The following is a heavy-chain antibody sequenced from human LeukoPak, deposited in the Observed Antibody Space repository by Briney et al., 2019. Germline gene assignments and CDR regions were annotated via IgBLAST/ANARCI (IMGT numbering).Heavy chain of an antibody. CDR3: ARQDAFDI. Sequence: SETLSLTCTVSGGSISSSSYYWGWIRQPPGKGLEWIGSIYYSGSTYYNPSLKSRVTISVDTSRNQFSLKLSSVTAADTAVYYCARQDAFDIWGQGTMVTVSS. CDR2: IYYSGST. CDR1: GGSISSSSYY. V-gene: IGHV4-39*01. J-gene: IGHJ3*02.